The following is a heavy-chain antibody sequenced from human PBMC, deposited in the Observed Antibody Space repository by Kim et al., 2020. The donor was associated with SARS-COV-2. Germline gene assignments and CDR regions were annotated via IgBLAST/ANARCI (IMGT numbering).Heavy chain of an antibody. CDR3: ARGTSSWYMYYFDY. Sequence: ADSGRGRFTISRDNAKNSLYLQMNSLRAEDTAVYYCARGTSSWYMYYFDYWGQGTLVTFSS. D-gene: IGHD6-13*01. J-gene: IGHJ4*02. V-gene: IGHV3-48*03.